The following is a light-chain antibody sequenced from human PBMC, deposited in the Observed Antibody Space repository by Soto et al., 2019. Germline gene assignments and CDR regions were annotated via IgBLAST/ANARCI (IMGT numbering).Light chain of an antibody. CDR1: QRVRSSY. CDR2: GAS. J-gene: IGKJ2*01. V-gene: IGKV3-20*01. Sequence: EIVLTQSPGTLSLSPGERATLSFRASQRVRSSYLAWYQQKPGQAPRLLIYGASSRATGLPDRFRGSGSGTDFTITISSLVPEDFAVYYCQQYGSSPNTFGQGTKLEIK. CDR3: QQYGSSPNT.